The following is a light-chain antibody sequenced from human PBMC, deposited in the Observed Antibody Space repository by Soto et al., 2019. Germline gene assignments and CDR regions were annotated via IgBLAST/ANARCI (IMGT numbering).Light chain of an antibody. V-gene: IGKV1-5*03. CDR2: KAS. J-gene: IGKJ1*01. CDR3: QQYNDNWT. Sequence: DIQMTQSPSTLSASVGDRVTITCWASQSISSWLAWHQQKPGKAPRLLIYKASNLESGVPSRFSGSGSGTEFTLTITSLQPDDSATYYCQQYNDNWTFGQGTKVEIK. CDR1: QSISSW.